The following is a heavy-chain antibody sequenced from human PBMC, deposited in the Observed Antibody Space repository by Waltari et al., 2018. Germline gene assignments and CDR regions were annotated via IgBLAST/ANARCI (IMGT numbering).Heavy chain of an antibody. J-gene: IGHJ6*02. Sequence: EVQLVESGGGLVQPGGSLRLSCAASGFSFSDYEMNWVRQAPGKGLEWLADSKGEGTTVYYAESVEGRLTIYRDNAKNSLYLQINSLRGEDTAVYYCARDGLSNVGARAIPEGGMDVWGQGTTVTVSS. V-gene: IGHV3-48*03. CDR2: SKGEGTTV. CDR1: GFSFSDYE. CDR3: ARDGLSNVGARAIPEGGMDV. D-gene: IGHD6-6*01.